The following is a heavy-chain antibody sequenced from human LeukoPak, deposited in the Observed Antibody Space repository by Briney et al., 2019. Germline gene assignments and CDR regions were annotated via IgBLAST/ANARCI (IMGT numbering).Heavy chain of an antibody. V-gene: IGHV3-30*04. CDR1: GFTFSSYA. Sequence: PGGSLRLSCAASGFTFSSYAMNWVRQAPGKGLEWVAVISYDGSNKYYADSVKGRFTISRDNSNNTLYVQMTSLRVEDTAVYYCARRSSSWAFDIWGQGTMVTVSS. D-gene: IGHD6-13*01. J-gene: IGHJ3*02. CDR3: ARRSSSWAFDI. CDR2: ISYDGSNK.